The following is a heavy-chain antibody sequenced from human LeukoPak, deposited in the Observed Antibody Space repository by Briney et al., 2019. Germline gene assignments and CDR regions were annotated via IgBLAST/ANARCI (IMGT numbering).Heavy chain of an antibody. CDR1: GFAFSTYS. Sequence: KPGGSLRLSCAASGFAFSTYSMNWVRQAPGKGLEWISSITSTATYIYYADSVKGRFTISRDNTKNSLYLQMNSLRAEDTAVYFCARVAGGKFHLDYWGQGTLVTVSS. CDR3: ARVAGGKFHLDY. CDR2: ITSTATYI. D-gene: IGHD6-13*01. J-gene: IGHJ4*02. V-gene: IGHV3-21*01.